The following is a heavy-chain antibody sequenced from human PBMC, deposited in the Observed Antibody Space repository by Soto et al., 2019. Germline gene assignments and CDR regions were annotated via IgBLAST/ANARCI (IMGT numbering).Heavy chain of an antibody. D-gene: IGHD2-8*01. CDR3: VFNYCTSCYGCFDL. V-gene: IGHV3-74*01. Sequence: WYLRLSCAASGFTVSGNCMNWVRQAPGKGLELVSRISSDGSSISYADSVKGRFTISRDNAKNTLYLQMDSLRVEDTAVYYCVFNYCTSCYGCFDLWGQGILVTVSS. J-gene: IGHJ5*02. CDR2: ISSDGSSI. CDR1: GFTVSGNC.